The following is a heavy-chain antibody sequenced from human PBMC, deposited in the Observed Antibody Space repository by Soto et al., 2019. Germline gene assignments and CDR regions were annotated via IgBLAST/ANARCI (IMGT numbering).Heavy chain of an antibody. Sequence: SETLSLTCAVYGGSFSGYYWSWIRQPPGKGLEWIGEINHSGSTNYNPSLKSRVTISVDTSKNQFSLKLSSVTAADTAVYYCARSVYVFWSGYYKGSMKLHGMDVWGQGTTVTVSS. CDR1: GGSFSGYY. V-gene: IGHV4-34*01. CDR3: ARSVYVFWSGYYKGSMKLHGMDV. CDR2: INHSGST. D-gene: IGHD3-3*01. J-gene: IGHJ6*02.